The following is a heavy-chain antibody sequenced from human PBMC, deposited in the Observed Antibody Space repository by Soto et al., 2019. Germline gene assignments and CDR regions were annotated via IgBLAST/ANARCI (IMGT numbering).Heavy chain of an antibody. V-gene: IGHV1-18*04. CDR3: ARGGYYDSSGARNYHYYGMDV. CDR2: ISGYNGNT. CDR1: GYTFTKYG. D-gene: IGHD3-22*01. J-gene: IGHJ6*02. Sequence: ASVKVSCKASGYTFTKYGISWVRQAPGQGHEWMGWISGYNGNTNYAQRLQGRVTMTTDTSTRTAYMDIRGLRSDDTAIYYCARGGYYDSSGARNYHYYGMDVWGQGTTVTVSS.